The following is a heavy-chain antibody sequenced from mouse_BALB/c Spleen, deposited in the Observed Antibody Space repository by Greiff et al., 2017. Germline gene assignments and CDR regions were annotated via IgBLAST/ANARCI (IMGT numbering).Heavy chain of an antibody. CDR2: INPSNGGT. J-gene: IGHJ4*01. Sequence: VQLQQSGAELVKPGASVKLSCKASGYTFTSYYMYRVKQRPGQGLEWIGEINPSNGGTNFNEKFKSKATLTVDKSSSTAYMQLSSLTSEDSAVYYCTRGVTTVVAPYAMDYWGQGTSVTVSS. CDR1: GYTFTSYY. CDR3: TRGVTTVVAPYAMDY. D-gene: IGHD1-1*01. V-gene: IGHV1S81*02.